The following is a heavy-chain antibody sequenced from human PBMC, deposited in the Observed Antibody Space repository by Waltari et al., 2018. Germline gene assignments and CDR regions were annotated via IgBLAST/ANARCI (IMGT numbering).Heavy chain of an antibody. Sequence: EVQLVESGAGLVQPGGSLRLSCAASGFTFSNSWMSWVRQAPGKGLEWVARIKREADGVTADYAASVKGRFTIPRHYSKNTLYLQMNSLKTEYTAVYYCTTEVTTIFGVVTPREYFEFWGQGALVTVSS. D-gene: IGHD3-3*01. J-gene: IGHJ1*01. CDR1: GFTFSNSW. CDR2: IKREADGVTA. V-gene: IGHV3-15*01. CDR3: TTEVTTIFGVVTPREYFEF.